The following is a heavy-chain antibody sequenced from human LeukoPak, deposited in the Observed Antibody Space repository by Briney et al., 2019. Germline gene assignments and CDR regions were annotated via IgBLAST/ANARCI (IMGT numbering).Heavy chain of an antibody. Sequence: PSQTLSLTCTVSGGSISSGGYFWSWIRQHPGKGLEWIGSIYYSGSTYYNPSLKSRVTISVDTSKNQFSLKLSSVTAADTAVYYCARVRHYYDSSGYYRYFDYWGQGTLVTVSS. D-gene: IGHD3-22*01. CDR1: GGSISSGGYF. V-gene: IGHV4-31*03. CDR3: ARVRHYYDSSGYYRYFDY. J-gene: IGHJ4*02. CDR2: IYYSGST.